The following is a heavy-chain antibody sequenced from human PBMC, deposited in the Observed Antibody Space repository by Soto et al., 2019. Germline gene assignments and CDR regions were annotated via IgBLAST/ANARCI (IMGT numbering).Heavy chain of an antibody. CDR3: SKKNTVTTLGDGLDI. CDR2: ISSRSDI. D-gene: IGHD1-1*01. Sequence: GGSMRLSCVGSVFTFTTYSINWVRQAAGGGLEWDSSISSRSDIYYADSVKGRFTISRDNAKNTVSLQMNSLRAEDTAVYYCSKKNTVTTLGDGLDIWGQGTTVTVSS. J-gene: IGHJ3*02. V-gene: IGHV3-21*01. CDR1: VFTFTTYS.